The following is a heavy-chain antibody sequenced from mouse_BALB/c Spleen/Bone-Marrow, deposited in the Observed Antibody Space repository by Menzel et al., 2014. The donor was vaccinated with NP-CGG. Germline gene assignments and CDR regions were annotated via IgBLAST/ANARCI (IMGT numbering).Heavy chain of an antibody. J-gene: IGHJ3*01. Sequence: VQLQQSGAELARPGASVKMSCKASGYTFTSYTMHWVKLRPGQGLEWIGYINPSSGYTNYNQKFKDKATLTADKSTSTTYMQLSSLTSEDSAVYYCARFFYDYDGPWFDYWGQGTLVTVSA. CDR3: ARFFYDYDGPWFDY. D-gene: IGHD2-4*01. V-gene: IGHV1-4*01. CDR2: INPSSGYT. CDR1: GYTFTSYT.